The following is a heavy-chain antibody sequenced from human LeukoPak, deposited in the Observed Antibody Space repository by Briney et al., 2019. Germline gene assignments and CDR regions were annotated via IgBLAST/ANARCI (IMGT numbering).Heavy chain of an antibody. V-gene: IGHV1-18*01. D-gene: IGHD3/OR15-3a*01. CDR2: ISAYNGNT. Sequence: ASVKVSCKASGYIFTTYGISWVRHAPGQGLEWMGWISAYNGNTKYAQMVQGRVTMTTDTSPRTAYMQLRSVRFDDAAVYYCASGSYDFWSCYSDYWGQGTLVTVSS. CDR3: ASGSYDFWSCYSDY. J-gene: IGHJ4*02. CDR1: GYIFTTYG.